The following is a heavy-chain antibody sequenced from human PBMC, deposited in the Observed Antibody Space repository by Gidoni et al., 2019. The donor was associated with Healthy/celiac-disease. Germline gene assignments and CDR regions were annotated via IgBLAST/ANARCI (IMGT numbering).Heavy chain of an antibody. V-gene: IGHV1-69*01. J-gene: IGHJ6*02. CDR2: IIPIFGTA. Sequence: QVLLVPSGAEVKKPGSSVKVSCKASGGTFSSYATSWVRQAPGQGLEWMGGIIPIFGTANYAQKFQGRVTITADESTSTAYMELSSLRSEDTAVYYCARATSVGFLEWSNHYGMDVWGQGTTVTVSS. CDR1: GGTFSSYA. CDR3: ARATSVGFLEWSNHYGMDV. D-gene: IGHD3-3*02.